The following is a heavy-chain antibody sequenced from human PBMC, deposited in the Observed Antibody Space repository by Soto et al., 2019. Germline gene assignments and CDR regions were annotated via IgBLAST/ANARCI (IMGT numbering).Heavy chain of an antibody. J-gene: IGHJ6*02. CDR2: INAGNGNT. V-gene: IGHV1-3*01. D-gene: IGHD4-17*01. CDR3: ARDTAPSDV. CDR1: GYTFTSYA. Sequence: QVQLVQSGAEVKKPGASVKVSCKASGYTFTSYAMHWVRQAPGQRLEWMGWINAGNGNTQYSQKFQGRVTITRDTSASTAHMEPSSLRSEDTAVYYCARDTAPSDVWGQGTTVTVSS.